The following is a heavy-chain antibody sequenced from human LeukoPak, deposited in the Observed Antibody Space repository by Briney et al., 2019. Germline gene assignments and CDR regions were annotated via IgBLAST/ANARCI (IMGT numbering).Heavy chain of an antibody. J-gene: IGHJ1*01. Sequence: GASVKVSCKASGGTFSSYAISWVRQAPGQGLEWMGGIIPIFGTANYAQKFQGRVTITTDESTSTAYMELSSLRSEDTAVYYCARGGYYDSSGYYSWDIFQHWGQGTLVTVSS. CDR1: GGTFSSYA. D-gene: IGHD3-22*01. V-gene: IGHV1-69*05. CDR2: IIPIFGTA. CDR3: ARGGYYDSSGYYSWDIFQH.